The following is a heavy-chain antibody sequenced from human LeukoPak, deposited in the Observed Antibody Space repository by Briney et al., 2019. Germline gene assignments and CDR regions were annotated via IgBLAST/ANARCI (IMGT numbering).Heavy chain of an antibody. CDR2: IKEDGGEK. CDR1: GFTFSAYW. J-gene: IGHJ5*02. Sequence: GGSLRLSCAASGFTFSAYWMSWVRQAPGKGLEWVANIKEDGGEKQYVDSVKGRFTISRDNAKNSLYLQMNSLRAEDTAVFYCARAVASNWFGPWGQGTLVTVSS. D-gene: IGHD4-23*01. CDR3: ARAVASNWFGP. V-gene: IGHV3-7*01.